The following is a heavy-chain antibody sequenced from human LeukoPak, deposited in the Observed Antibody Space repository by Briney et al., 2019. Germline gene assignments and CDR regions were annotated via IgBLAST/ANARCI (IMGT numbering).Heavy chain of an antibody. D-gene: IGHD1/OR15-1a*01. CDR3: GRIAINANNGMDV. J-gene: IGHJ6*02. Sequence: GGSQGLSCAASVYLLSYHYIDGVRQAPGKGREGVSRSRNKASSYTTEYAASVEGRFTISRDVSESSLYLQMNSLRTEDTGVYYCGRIAINANNGMDVWGQGTTVTVSS. V-gene: IGHV3-72*01. CDR2: SRNKASSYTT. CDR1: VYLLSYHY.